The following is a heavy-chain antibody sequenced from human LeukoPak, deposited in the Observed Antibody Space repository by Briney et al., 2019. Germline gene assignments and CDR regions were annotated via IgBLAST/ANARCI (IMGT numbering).Heavy chain of an antibody. CDR3: ARDPSAGSFDY. V-gene: IGHV3-30*04. CDR2: ISYDGSNK. D-gene: IGHD6-19*01. J-gene: IGHJ4*02. Sequence: PGGSLRLSCAASGFTFSSYAMHWARQAPGKGLEWVAVISYDGSNKYYADSVKGRFTISRDNSKNTLYLQMNSLRAEDTAVYYCARDPSAGSFDYWGQGTLVTVSS. CDR1: GFTFSSYA.